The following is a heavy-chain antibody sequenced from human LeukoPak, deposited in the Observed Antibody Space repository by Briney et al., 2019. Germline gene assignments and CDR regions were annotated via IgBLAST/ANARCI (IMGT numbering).Heavy chain of an antibody. CDR3: ARRIRGAPTDH. V-gene: IGHV1-8*01. Sequence: ASVKVSCKASGYTFTTYDLNWVRQATGQGLEWMGWMNPNSGNTGYAQKFQGRVTMTRNTSISTAYMELNNLTSEDTAVYYCARRIRGAPTDHWGQGTQVTVSS. CDR1: GYTFTTYD. J-gene: IGHJ4*02. CDR2: MNPNSGNT. D-gene: IGHD3-10*01.